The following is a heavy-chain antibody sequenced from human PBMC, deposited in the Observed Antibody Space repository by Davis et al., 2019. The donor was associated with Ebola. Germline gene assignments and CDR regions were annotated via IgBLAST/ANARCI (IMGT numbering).Heavy chain of an antibody. V-gene: IGHV1-8*01. J-gene: IGHJ4*02. CDR1: GYTFTSYD. CDR3: ARAPTWSQINYYCFDY. D-gene: IGHD3-10*01. CDR2: MNPNSGNT. Sequence: ASVKVSCKASGYTFTSYDINWVRQATGQGLEWVGWMNPNSGNTGYAQKFQGRVTMTRNTSISTAYMELSGLRSDDTAVYYCARAPTWSQINYYCFDYWGQGTLVTVSS.